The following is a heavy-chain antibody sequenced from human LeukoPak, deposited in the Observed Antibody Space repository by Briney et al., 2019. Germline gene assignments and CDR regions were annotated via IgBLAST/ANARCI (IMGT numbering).Heavy chain of an antibody. CDR2: IRSSSSTI. J-gene: IGHJ4*02. CDR1: GFTFSSYS. D-gene: IGHD1-1*01. V-gene: IGHV3-48*01. CDR3: ARDHNWSFDY. Sequence: GGSLRLSCAASGFTFSSYSMNWVRQAPGKGLEWVSYIRSSSSTIYCADSVKGRFTISRDNAKNSLYLQMNSLRAEDTAVYYCARDHNWSFDYWGRGTLVTVSS.